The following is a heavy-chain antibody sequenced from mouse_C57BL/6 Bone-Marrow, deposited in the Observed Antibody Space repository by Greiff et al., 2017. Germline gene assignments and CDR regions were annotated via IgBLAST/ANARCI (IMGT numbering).Heavy chain of an antibody. CDR1: GYTFTSYW. D-gene: IGHD1-1*01. CDR2: IDPSDSYT. CDR3: AREGLLRSYWYFDV. Sequence: QVQLKQPGAELVMPGASVKLSCKASGYTFTSYWMHWVKQRPGQGLEWIGEIDPSDSYTNYNQKFKGKSTLTVAKSSSTAYMQLSSLTSEDSAVYYCAREGLLRSYWYFDVWGTGTTVTVSS. J-gene: IGHJ1*03. V-gene: IGHV1-69*01.